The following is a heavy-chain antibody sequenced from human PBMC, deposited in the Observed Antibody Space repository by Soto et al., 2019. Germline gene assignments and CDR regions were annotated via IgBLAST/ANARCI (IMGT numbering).Heavy chain of an antibody. CDR3: ARDVRISQLSDAFYM. V-gene: IGHV1-18*01. CDR2: ISGYNGDT. CDR1: GYTFTSSG. Sequence: ASVKGSCKTSGYTFTSSGGSGVRQAPGQGLEWMGWISGYNGDTRYAQSLQGRVTMTTDTSTSTAYMELRSLRYDDTAVYYCARDVRISQLSDAFYMRGQRTMVTVSS. D-gene: IGHD1-1*01. J-gene: IGHJ3*02.